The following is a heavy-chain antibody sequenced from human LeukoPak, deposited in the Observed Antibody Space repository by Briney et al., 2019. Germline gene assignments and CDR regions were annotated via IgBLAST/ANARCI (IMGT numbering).Heavy chain of an antibody. J-gene: IGHJ2*01. V-gene: IGHV4-59*08. CDR3: ARAQTVYGDYGWYFDL. Sequence: PSETLPLTCTVSGGSISSYYWSWIRHPPGKGLEWIGYIYYSGSTNYNPSLKSRVTISVDTSKNQFSLKLSSVTAADTAVYYCARAQTVYGDYGWYFDLWGRGTLVTVSS. D-gene: IGHD4-17*01. CDR2: IYYSGST. CDR1: GGSISSYY.